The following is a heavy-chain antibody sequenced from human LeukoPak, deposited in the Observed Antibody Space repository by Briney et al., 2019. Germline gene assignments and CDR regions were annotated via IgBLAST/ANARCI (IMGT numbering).Heavy chain of an antibody. CDR3: ARVTFTDDAFDI. Sequence: GAXXXXSCKASGYTFTSYGISWVRQAPGQGLEWMGWISAYNGNTNYAQKLQGRVTINTEKSTSTAYMELRSLRSDDTAVYYCARVTFTDDAFDIWGQGTMVTVSS. V-gene: IGHV1-18*01. CDR2: ISAYNGNT. CDR1: GYTFTSYG. J-gene: IGHJ3*02. D-gene: IGHD1-20*01.